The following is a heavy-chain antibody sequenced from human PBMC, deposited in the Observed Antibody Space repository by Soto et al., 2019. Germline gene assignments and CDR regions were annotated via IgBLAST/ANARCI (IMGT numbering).Heavy chain of an antibody. CDR3: AKDPNYYYGSGSYFDY. CDR2: ISYDGSNK. J-gene: IGHJ4*02. CDR1: GFTFSSYG. V-gene: IGHV3-30*18. Sequence: QVQLVESGGGVVQPGRSPRLSCAASGFTFSSYGMHWVRQAPGKGLEWVAVISYDGSNKYYADSVKGRFTISRDNSKNTLYLQMNSLRAEDTAVYYCAKDPNYYYGSGSYFDYWGQGTLVTVSS. D-gene: IGHD3-10*01.